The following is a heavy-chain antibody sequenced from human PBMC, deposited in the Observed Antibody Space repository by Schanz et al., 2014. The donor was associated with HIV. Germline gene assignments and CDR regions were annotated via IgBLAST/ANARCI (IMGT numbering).Heavy chain of an antibody. V-gene: IGHV3-23*04. J-gene: IGHJ4*02. Sequence: EVQLVESGGGLVQPGRSLRLSCAASGFTFSSYAMSWVRQAPGKGLEWVSAISGSGGSTYYADSVKGRFTISRDKSKNTLYLQMNSLRVEDTAVYYCAKRRDSGYAYFDYWGQGTLVTVSS. CDR2: ISGSGGST. CDR1: GFTFSSYA. D-gene: IGHD1-1*01. CDR3: AKRRDSGYAYFDY.